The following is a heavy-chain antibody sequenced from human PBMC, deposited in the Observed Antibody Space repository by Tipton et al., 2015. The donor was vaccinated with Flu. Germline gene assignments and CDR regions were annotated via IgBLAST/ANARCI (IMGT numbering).Heavy chain of an antibody. V-gene: IGHV4-59*07. CDR3: ARIQGGYYGSESYDT. CDR2: VFYTGST. J-gene: IGHJ5*02. CDR1: GGSISSYY. Sequence: TLSLTCSVSGGSISSYYWSWIRQPPGKGLEWIGYVFYTGSTDYNPSLKSRVTISVDTSKNQSSLELISVTAADTAVYYCARIQGGYYGSESYDTWGQGMLVTVSS. D-gene: IGHD3-10*01.